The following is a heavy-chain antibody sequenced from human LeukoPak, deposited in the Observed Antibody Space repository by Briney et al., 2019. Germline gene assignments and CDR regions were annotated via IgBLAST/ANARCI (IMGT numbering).Heavy chain of an antibody. J-gene: IGHJ4*02. CDR3: ARDDCSGGSCPFDY. D-gene: IGHD2-15*01. Sequence: SETLSLTCAVAGGSISSYYWSWIRQPAGKGLDWIGRIYTSGSTNYNPSLKSRVTMSVDTSKNQFSLKLSSVTAADTAVYYCARDDCSGGSCPFDYWGQGTLVTVSS. CDR2: IYTSGST. V-gene: IGHV4-4*07. CDR1: GGSISSYY.